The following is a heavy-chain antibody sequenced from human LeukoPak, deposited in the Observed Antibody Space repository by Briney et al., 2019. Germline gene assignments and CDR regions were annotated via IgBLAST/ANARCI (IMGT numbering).Heavy chain of an antibody. D-gene: IGHD2-2*02. J-gene: IGHJ4*02. CDR3: AKPDCTSTGCYTLDC. CDR1: GFTFSSYA. V-gene: IGHV3-23*05. Sequence: GGSLRLSCAASGFTFSSYAMSWVRQAPGKGLEWVLAIYSGGSIYYADSVKGRFTISRDNSKNTLYLQMNSLRAEDTAVYYCAKPDCTSTGCYTLDCWGQGTLVTVSS. CDR2: IYSGGSI.